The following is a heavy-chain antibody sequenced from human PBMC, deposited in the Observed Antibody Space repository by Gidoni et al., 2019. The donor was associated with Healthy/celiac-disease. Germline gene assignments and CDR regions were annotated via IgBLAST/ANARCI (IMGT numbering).Heavy chain of an antibody. Sequence: VELVEPGGGLVQPGGSLRRSCAASGFTVSSNYISWVRQAPGKGLEWVSVIYSGGSTYYEDSVKGRFTISRHNSKNTLYLQMNSLRAEDTAVYYCARGTVTPGYYYYGMDVWGQGTTVTVSS. D-gene: IGHD4-17*01. CDR1: GFTVSSNY. CDR3: ARGTVTPGYYYYGMDV. J-gene: IGHJ6*02. CDR2: IYSGGST. V-gene: IGHV3-53*04.